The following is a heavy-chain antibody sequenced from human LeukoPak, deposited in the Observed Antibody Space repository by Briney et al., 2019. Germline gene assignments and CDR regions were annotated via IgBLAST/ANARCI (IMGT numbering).Heavy chain of an antibody. CDR3: ARDPIWFGVEMAFDI. Sequence: SETLSLTCTVSGGSISSYYWSWIRQPPGKGLEWIGYIYYSGSTNYNSSLKSRVTISVDTSKNQFSLKLSSVTAADTAVYYCARDPIWFGVEMAFDIWGQGTMVTVSS. CDR1: GGSISSYY. CDR2: IYYSGST. J-gene: IGHJ3*02. D-gene: IGHD3-10*01. V-gene: IGHV4-59*12.